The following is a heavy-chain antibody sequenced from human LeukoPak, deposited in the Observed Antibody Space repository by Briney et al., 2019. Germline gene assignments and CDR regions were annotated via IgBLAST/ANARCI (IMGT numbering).Heavy chain of an antibody. J-gene: IGHJ4*02. Sequence: PSQTLSLASTVSGGSISSGDYYWSWIRQPPGKGLEGIGYIYYSGSTYYNPSLKSRVTISVDTSKNQFSLKLSSVTAADTAVSYCASGIAAAAPFDYWGQGTLVTVSS. CDR1: GGSISSGDYY. D-gene: IGHD6-13*01. CDR3: ASGIAAAAPFDY. V-gene: IGHV4-30-4*08. CDR2: IYYSGST.